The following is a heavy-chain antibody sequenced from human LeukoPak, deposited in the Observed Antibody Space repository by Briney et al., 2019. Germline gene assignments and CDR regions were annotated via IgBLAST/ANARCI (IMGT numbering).Heavy chain of an antibody. CDR1: GFTFSSYE. Sequence: PGGSLRLSCAASGFTFSSYEMNWVRQAPGKGLEWVSYISSSGSTIYYAGSVKGRLTISRDNAKNSLYLQMNSLRAEDTAVYYCARDPYYGDYVVWGQGTLVTVSS. J-gene: IGHJ4*02. V-gene: IGHV3-48*03. CDR2: ISSSGSTI. D-gene: IGHD4-17*01. CDR3: ARDPYYGDYVV.